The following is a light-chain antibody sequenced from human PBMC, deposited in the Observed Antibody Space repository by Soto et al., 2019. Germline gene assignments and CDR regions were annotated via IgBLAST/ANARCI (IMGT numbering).Light chain of an antibody. CDR2: GAS. Sequence: IVMPQSPCTLSVSPGEGSTLSCMASQTVSNNLAWYQQKPGQAPRLPIYGASTRATGIPARFSGSGSGTEFTLTISSLQSEDFAVYYCQQYNNWPRTFGQGTKVDIK. V-gene: IGKV3-15*01. J-gene: IGKJ1*01. CDR3: QQYNNWPRT. CDR1: QTVSNN.